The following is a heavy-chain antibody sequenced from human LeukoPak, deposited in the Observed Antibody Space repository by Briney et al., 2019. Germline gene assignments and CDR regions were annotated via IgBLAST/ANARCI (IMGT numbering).Heavy chain of an antibody. CDR2: INPNSGGT. CDR3: ARAPSIAVAGNNPRPTYYFDY. J-gene: IGHJ4*02. CDR1: GYTFTGYY. D-gene: IGHD6-19*01. V-gene: IGHV1-2*02. Sequence: ASVKVSCKASGYTFTGYYMHWVRQAPEQGLEWMGWINPNSGGTNYAQKFQGRVTMTRDTSISTAYMELSRLRSDDTAVYYCARAPSIAVAGNNPRPTYYFDYWGQGTLVTVSS.